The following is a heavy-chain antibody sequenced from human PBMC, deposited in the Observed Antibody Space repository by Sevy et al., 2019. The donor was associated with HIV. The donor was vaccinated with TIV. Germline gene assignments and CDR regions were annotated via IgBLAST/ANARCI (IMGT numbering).Heavy chain of an antibody. D-gene: IGHD2-21*02. J-gene: IGHJ6*02. CDR1: GFTFSSYS. CDR2: ISSSSSYI. Sequence: GGSLRLSCAASGFTFSSYSMNWVRQAPGKGLEWVSSISSSSSYIYYADSLKGRFTISRDNAKNSLYLQMNSLRAEDTAVYYCASGHCGGDCPPVYYYYGMDVWGQGTTVTVSS. CDR3: ASGHCGGDCPPVYYYYGMDV. V-gene: IGHV3-21*01.